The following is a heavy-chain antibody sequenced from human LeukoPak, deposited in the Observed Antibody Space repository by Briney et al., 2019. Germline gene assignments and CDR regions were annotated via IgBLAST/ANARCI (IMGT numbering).Heavy chain of an antibody. J-gene: IGHJ3*02. CDR2: IYPGDSDS. V-gene: IGHV5-51*01. CDR3: ARHGVEGYNGAFHI. Sequence: RESLKISCKGSGYDFPRHWIGWVRQMPGKGLEWMGIIYPGDSDSRYSPSFQGHVTISADKSISTAYLQRSSLKASDTAMYYCARHGVEGYNGAFHIWGQGTMVTVSS. D-gene: IGHD5-24*01. CDR1: GYDFPRHW.